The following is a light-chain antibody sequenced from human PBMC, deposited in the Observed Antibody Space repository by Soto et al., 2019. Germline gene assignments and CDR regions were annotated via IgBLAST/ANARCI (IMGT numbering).Light chain of an antibody. CDR2: EVI. CDR1: SSDIGGYDY. CDR3: SSFTTSSTWG. V-gene: IGLV2-14*01. Sequence: QSALTQPASVSGSPGQSITISCTGTSSDIGGYDYVSWFQQHPGRAPKLLIYEVIKRPSGVSTRFSGSKSGNTASLTISGLQAEDEADFYCSSFTTSSTWGFGGGTKLTVL. J-gene: IGLJ2*01.